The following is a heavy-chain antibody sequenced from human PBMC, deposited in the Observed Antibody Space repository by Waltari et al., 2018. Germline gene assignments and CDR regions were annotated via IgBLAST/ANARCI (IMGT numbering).Heavy chain of an antibody. D-gene: IGHD3-22*01. CDR2: IYYSGST. CDR3: ASEEGYSRPFDY. CDR1: GGSISSYS. Sequence: QVQLQESGPGLVKPSETLSLTCTVSGGSISSYSWSWLRQPPGKGLEWIGYIYYSGSTNYNPSIKSRVTISVDTSKNQFSLKLSSVTAADTAVYYCASEEGYSRPFDYWGQGTLVTVSS. V-gene: IGHV4-59*01. J-gene: IGHJ4*02.